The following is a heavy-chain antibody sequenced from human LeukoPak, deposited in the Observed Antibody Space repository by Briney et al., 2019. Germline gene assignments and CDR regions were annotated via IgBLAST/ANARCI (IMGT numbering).Heavy chain of an antibody. D-gene: IGHD4-17*01. Sequence: PSETLSLTCTVSGYSISSGYYWGWIRQPPGKGLEWIGSIYHSGSTYYNPSLKSRVTISVDTSKNQFSLKLSSVTAADTAVYYCARSHGLYGDYVVRYYYYYMDVWGKGTTVTISS. CDR1: GYSISSGYY. CDR2: IYHSGST. CDR3: ARSHGLYGDYVVRYYYYYMDV. J-gene: IGHJ6*03. V-gene: IGHV4-38-2*02.